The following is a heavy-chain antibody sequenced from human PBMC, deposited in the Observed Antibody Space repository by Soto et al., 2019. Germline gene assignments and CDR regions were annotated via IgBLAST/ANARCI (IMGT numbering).Heavy chain of an antibody. CDR1: GYSFTDYH. D-gene: IGHD2-8*01. CDR3: ARGDSTDCSNGVCSFFYNHDMDV. Sequence: ASVKLSCKASGYSFTDYHIHWVRQAPGQGLEWLGRINPKSGGTSTAQKFQGWVTMTTDTSSSTASMELTRLTSDDTAIYYCARGDSTDCSNGVCSFFYNHDMDVWGQGTTVTVSS. J-gene: IGHJ6*02. V-gene: IGHV1-2*04. CDR2: INPKSGGT.